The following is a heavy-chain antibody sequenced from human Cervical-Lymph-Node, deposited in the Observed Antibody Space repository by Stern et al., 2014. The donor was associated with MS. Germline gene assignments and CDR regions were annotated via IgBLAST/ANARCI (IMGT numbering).Heavy chain of an antibody. V-gene: IGHV3-48*01. CDR2: ISSGSSTI. D-gene: IGHD5-18*01. CDR1: GFTFSSYS. Sequence: EVQLEESGGGLVQPGGSLRLSCAASGFTFSSYSMNWVRQAPGKGLEWVSYISSGSSTIYYADSVKGRFTISRDNANNSLYLQMNSLRAEDTAVYYCARVGYSYGFLDYWGQGALVAVSS. CDR3: ARVGYSYGFLDY. J-gene: IGHJ4*02.